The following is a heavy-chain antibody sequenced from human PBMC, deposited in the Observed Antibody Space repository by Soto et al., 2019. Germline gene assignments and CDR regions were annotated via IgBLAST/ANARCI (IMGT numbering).Heavy chain of an antibody. CDR3: ARGIVVVPAAIRADAFDI. CDR2: IYYSGST. CDR1: GGSISSYY. D-gene: IGHD2-2*01. J-gene: IGHJ3*02. Sequence: ASETLSLTCTVSGGSISSYYWSWIRQPPGKGLEWIGYIYYSGSTNYNPSLKSRVTISVDTSKNQFSLKLSSVTAADTAVYYCARGIVVVPAAIRADAFDIWGQGTMVTVSS. V-gene: IGHV4-59*01.